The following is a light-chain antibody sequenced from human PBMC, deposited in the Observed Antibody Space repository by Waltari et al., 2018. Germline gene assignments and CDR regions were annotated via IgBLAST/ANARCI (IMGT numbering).Light chain of an antibody. Sequence: EIVLTQSTATLSLSLGERATVPCRASQSVSRALAWYQQKPGQAPRLLIYGASTRATGIPDRFGGSGSGTDFSLTISRLEPDDFAVYYCQHYLRLPVTFGQGTTVEI. J-gene: IGKJ1*01. CDR2: GAS. CDR1: QSVSRA. V-gene: IGKV3-20*01. CDR3: QHYLRLPVT.